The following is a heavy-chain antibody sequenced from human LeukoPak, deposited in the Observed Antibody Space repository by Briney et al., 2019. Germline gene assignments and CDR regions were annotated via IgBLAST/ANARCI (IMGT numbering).Heavy chain of an antibody. J-gene: IGHJ4*02. V-gene: IGHV4-4*07. CDR2: MYTSGST. CDR3: ARASAVADYYFDY. CDR1: GGSISDYY. D-gene: IGHD6-19*01. Sequence: SETLSLTCTVSGGSISDYYWSWIRQPAGKGLEWIGRMYTSGSTKYNPSLKSRVTMSVDTSKNQFSLKLRSVTAADTAVYYCARASAVADYYFDYWGQGTLVTVSS.